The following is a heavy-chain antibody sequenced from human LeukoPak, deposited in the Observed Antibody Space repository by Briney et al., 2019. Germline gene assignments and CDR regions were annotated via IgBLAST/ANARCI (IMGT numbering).Heavy chain of an antibody. CDR2: INWNGGST. Sequence: PGGSLRLSCAASGFTFDDYGMSWVRQAPGRGLEWVSGINWNGGSTGYADSVKGRFTISRDNAKNSLYLQMNSLRAEDTALYYCARGRTAAQPMPAFDIWGQGTMVTVSS. J-gene: IGHJ3*02. CDR1: GFTFDDYG. CDR3: ARGRTAAQPMPAFDI. D-gene: IGHD6-6*01. V-gene: IGHV3-20*04.